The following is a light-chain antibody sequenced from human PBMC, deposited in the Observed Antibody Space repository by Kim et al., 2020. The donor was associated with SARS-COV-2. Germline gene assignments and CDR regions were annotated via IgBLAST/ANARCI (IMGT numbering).Light chain of an antibody. Sequence: EIMLTQSPGTLSLSPGERATLSCRASETLKGTYLVWYQQRPGQAPRRLIYGASNRAAGIPVRFSGSVSGTTFTLTITRLEPEDFAVYYCQQYARSPRTFGQGTKVDIK. CDR2: GAS. V-gene: IGKV3-20*01. CDR3: QQYARSPRT. J-gene: IGKJ1*01. CDR1: ETLKGTY.